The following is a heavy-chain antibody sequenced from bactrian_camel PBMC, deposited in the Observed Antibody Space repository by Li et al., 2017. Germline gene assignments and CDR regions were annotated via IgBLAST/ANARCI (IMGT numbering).Heavy chain of an antibody. J-gene: IGHJ4*01. CDR2: VTLFGVIT. Sequence: HVQLVESGGGSVQVGGSLKLGCIVSGYRFGTSDMGWFRETPGKGREWLSTVTLFGVITYGDSAKGRFNISQDHAESTLRLYMTNLKIEDTANYRCAADLRSPYGTFDERDYWGQGTQVTVS. D-gene: IGHD5*01. CDR1: GYRFGTSD. CDR3: AADLRSPYGTFDERDY. V-gene: IGHV3S45*01.